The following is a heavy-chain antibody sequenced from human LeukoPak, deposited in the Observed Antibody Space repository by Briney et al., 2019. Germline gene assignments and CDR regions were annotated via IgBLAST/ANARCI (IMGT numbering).Heavy chain of an antibody. D-gene: IGHD5-24*01. V-gene: IGHV1-69*06. CDR3: ATNIRRRDGYNLIDY. J-gene: IGHJ4*02. Sequence: GASVKVSCKASGYTFTSYGISWVRQAPGQGLEWMGGIFPIFGTANYAQKFQGRVTITADKSTSTAYMELSSLRSEDTAVYYCATNIRRRDGYNLIDYWGQGTLVTVSS. CDR2: IFPIFGTA. CDR1: GYTFTSYG.